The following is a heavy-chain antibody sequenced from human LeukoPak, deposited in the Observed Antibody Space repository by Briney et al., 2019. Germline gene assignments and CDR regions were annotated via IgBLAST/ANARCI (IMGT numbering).Heavy chain of an antibody. CDR3: ARGNTAMPYNWFDP. CDR2: IIPIFGTA. V-gene: IGHV1-69*05. J-gene: IGHJ5*02. Sequence: GASVKVSCKASGGTFSSYAISWVRQAPAQGLEWMGGIIPIFGTANYAQKFQGRVTITTDESTSTAYMELSSLRSEDTAVYYCARGNTAMPYNWFDPWGQGTLVTVSS. CDR1: GGTFSSYA. D-gene: IGHD5-18*01.